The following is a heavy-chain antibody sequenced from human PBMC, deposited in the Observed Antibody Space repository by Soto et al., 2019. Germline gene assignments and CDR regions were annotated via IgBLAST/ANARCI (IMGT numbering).Heavy chain of an antibody. Sequence: QVQLVQSGAEVKKPGSSVKVSCKASGGTFSSYAISWVRQAPGQGLEWMGGIIPIFGTANHAQKFQGRVTITADKSASTAYMELSSLRSEDTAVYYCARDSSGYSGYDRPSLYYFDYWGQGTLVTVSS. D-gene: IGHD5-12*01. CDR1: GGTFSSYA. J-gene: IGHJ4*02. CDR2: IIPIFGTA. CDR3: ARDSSGYSGYDRPSLYYFDY. V-gene: IGHV1-69*06.